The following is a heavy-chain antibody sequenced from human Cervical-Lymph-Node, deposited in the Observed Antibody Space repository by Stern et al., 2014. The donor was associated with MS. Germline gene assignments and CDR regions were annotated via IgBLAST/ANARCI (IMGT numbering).Heavy chain of an antibody. V-gene: IGHV4-61*02. CDR2: IYTSGST. J-gene: IGHJ6*02. CDR1: GGSISSGSYY. Sequence: QLQLQESGPGLVKPSQTLSLTCTVSGGSISSGSYYWSWIRQPAGKGLEWIGRIYTSGSTNYNPSLKSRVTISVDTSKTHFSLKLSSVTAADTAVYYCARDRGYYYGMDVWGQGTTVTVSS. D-gene: IGHD3-10*01. CDR3: ARDRGYYYGMDV.